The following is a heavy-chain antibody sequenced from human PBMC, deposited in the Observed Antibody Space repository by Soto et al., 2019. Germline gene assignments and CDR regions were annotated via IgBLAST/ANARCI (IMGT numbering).Heavy chain of an antibody. CDR3: ARGEWDRIPVAGNWFDL. D-gene: IGHD6-19*01. CDR2: IIPVFGTP. Sequence: QVQLVQSGAEVKKPGSSVKVSCKASEGTFNKYAISWVRQAPGQGLEWVGGIIPVFGTPNYAQKFPGRVTITADDSTSTAYMELSSLRSEDTAIYFCARGEWDRIPVAGNWFDLWGQGTLVTVSS. J-gene: IGHJ5*02. V-gene: IGHV1-69*12. CDR1: EGTFNKYA.